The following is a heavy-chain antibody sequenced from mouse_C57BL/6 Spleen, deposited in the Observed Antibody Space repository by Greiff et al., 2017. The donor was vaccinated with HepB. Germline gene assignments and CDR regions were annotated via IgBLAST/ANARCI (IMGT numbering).Heavy chain of an antibody. J-gene: IGHJ1*03. Sequence: LVESGAELMKPGASVKLSCKATGYTFTGYWIEWVKQRPGHGLEWIGEILPGSGSTNYNEKFKGKATFTADTSSNTAYMQLSSLTTEDSAIYYCARREFITTVVANWYFDVWGTGTTVTVSS. CDR1: GYTFTGYW. D-gene: IGHD1-1*01. CDR2: ILPGSGST. CDR3: ARREFITTVVANWYFDV. V-gene: IGHV1-9*01.